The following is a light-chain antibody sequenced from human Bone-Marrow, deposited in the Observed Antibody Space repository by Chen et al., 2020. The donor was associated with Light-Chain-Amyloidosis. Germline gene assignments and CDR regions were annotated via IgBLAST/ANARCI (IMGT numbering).Light chain of an antibody. CDR2: DDS. J-gene: IGLJ3*02. Sequence: SYVLTQPSSVSVAPGQMATIVCGGNNIGSTSVHLCQKTPGQAPLLVVYDDSDRPSGIPERLSGSNSGNTATLTISRVEAGDEADYYCQVWDRSSDRPVFGGGTKLTVL. CDR3: QVWDRSSDRPV. V-gene: IGLV3-21*02. CDR1: NIGSTS.